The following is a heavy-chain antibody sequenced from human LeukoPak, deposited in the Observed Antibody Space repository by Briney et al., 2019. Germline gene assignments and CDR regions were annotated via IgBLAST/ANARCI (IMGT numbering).Heavy chain of an antibody. CDR1: GFTFSSYG. D-gene: IGHD3-22*01. J-gene: IGHJ3*02. V-gene: IGHV3-33*01. CDR2: IWYDGSNK. CDR3: ARDRLYYYDRYDASDI. Sequence: GGSLRLSCAASGFTFSSYGMHWVRQAPGKGLEWVAVIWYDGSNKYYADSVKGRFTISRDNSKNTLYLQMNSLRAEDTAVYYCARDRLYYYDRYDASDIWGQGTMVTVSS.